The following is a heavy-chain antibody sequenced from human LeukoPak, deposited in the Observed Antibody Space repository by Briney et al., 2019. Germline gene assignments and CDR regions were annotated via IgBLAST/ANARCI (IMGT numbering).Heavy chain of an antibody. D-gene: IGHD5-24*01. CDR3: ARRSRVYYYYMDV. V-gene: IGHV4-30-4*08. J-gene: IGHJ6*03. CDR2: IYYSGST. CDR1: GGSISSGDYY. Sequence: SQTLSLTCTVSGGSISSGDYYWSWIRQPPGKGLEWIGYIYYSGSTYYNPSLKSRVTISVDTSKNQFSLKLSSVTAADTAVYYCARRSRVYYYYMDVWGKGTTVTVSS.